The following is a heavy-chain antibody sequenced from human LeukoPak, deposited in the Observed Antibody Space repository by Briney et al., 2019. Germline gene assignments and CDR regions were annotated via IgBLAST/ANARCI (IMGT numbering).Heavy chain of an antibody. J-gene: IGHJ3*02. CDR3: ATPYCSSLSCLDVFNI. Sequence: SETLSLTCNVSGISISDGRYYWAWIRQRPGRGLEWIGYKYYSGSAKYNPSLKSRLTVSIDTPENQFSLHLSSVTAADTAIYYCATPYCSSLSCLDVFNIWGQGRMVTVSS. CDR2: KYYSGSA. D-gene: IGHD2-2*01. CDR1: GISISDGRYY. V-gene: IGHV4-31*03.